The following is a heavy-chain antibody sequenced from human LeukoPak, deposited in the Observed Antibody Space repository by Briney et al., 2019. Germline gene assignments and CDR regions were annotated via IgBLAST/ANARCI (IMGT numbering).Heavy chain of an antibody. Sequence: PSETLSLTCTVSGGSISTYYWSWLRQPPGKGLEWIGYIYYSGSTNYNPSLTSRVTISVDTSKNQFSLKLSSVTAADTAVYYCAREGNYDSSGYYDYWGQGTLVTVSS. CDR1: GGSISTYY. D-gene: IGHD3-22*01. J-gene: IGHJ4*02. CDR3: AREGNYDSSGYYDY. V-gene: IGHV4-59*01. CDR2: IYYSGST.